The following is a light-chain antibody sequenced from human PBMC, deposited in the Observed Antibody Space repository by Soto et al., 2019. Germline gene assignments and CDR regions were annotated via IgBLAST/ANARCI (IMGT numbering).Light chain of an antibody. CDR3: QEYNSYLYT. V-gene: IGKV1-5*03. CDR2: KAS. Sequence: DIQMTQSPSTLSASVGDRVTITCRASQSISSWLAWYQQKPGKATKLLIYKASSLESGVRSRFSGSGSGTAFTLTISSLQTDDFATYDCQEYNSYLYTFGQGTKLEI. CDR1: QSISSW. J-gene: IGKJ2*01.